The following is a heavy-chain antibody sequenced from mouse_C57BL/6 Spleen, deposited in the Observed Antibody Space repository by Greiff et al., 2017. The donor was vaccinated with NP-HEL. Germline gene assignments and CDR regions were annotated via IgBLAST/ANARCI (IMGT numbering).Heavy chain of an antibody. Sequence: EVHLVESEGGLVQPGSSMKLSCTASGFTFSDYYMAWVRQVPEKGLEWVANINYDGGSTYYLDSLKSRFIISRDNAKNILYLQMSSLKSEDTATYYCARAGSSPAWFAYWGQGTLVTVSA. CDR2: INYDGGST. CDR3: ARAGSSPAWFAY. D-gene: IGHD1-1*01. J-gene: IGHJ3*01. CDR1: GFTFSDYY. V-gene: IGHV5-16*01.